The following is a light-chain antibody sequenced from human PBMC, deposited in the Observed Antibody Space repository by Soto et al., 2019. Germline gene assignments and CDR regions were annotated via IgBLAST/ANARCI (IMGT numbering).Light chain of an antibody. V-gene: IGKV3-20*01. CDR3: QQFGGSPRT. CDR1: QSVSTSY. Sequence: EIVLTQSPGTLSLSLGERATLSCRASQSVSTSYLAWYQQKPGQAPRLLIYGASSRATGIPDRFSGSGSGTDFTLTISRLEPADFAVYYCQQFGGSPRTFGQGTKVEI. CDR2: GAS. J-gene: IGKJ1*01.